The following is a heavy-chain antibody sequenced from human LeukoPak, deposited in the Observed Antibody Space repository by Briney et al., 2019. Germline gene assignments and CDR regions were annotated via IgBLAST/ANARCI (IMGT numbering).Heavy chain of an antibody. J-gene: IGHJ3*02. D-gene: IGHD3-10*01. CDR1: GGSISSYY. CDR3: ARPLMVRGVHAFDI. Sequence: SETLSLTCTVSGGSISSYYWSWIRQPPGKGLEWIGYIYYSGSTNYNPSLKSRVTISVDTSKNQFSLKLSSVTAADTAVYYCARPLMVRGVHAFDIWGQGTMVTVFS. CDR2: IYYSGST. V-gene: IGHV4-59*08.